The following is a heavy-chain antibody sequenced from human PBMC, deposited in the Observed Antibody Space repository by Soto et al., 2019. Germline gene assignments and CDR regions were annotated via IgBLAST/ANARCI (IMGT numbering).Heavy chain of an antibody. CDR1: GDSISSGGYH. D-gene: IGHD6-13*01. V-gene: IGHV4-31*03. CDR2: IYYSGDT. J-gene: IGHJ4*02. CDR3: ARLAYSSRGGQFFDY. Sequence: QVQLQESGPGLVEPSQTLSLTCNVSGDSISSGGYHWSWIRKHPGKGLEWIVYIYYSGDTYYNPSLKSRVDISVHTSKKQFSLNLSSATAADTAVYYCARLAYSSRGGQFFDYWGQGVLVTVSS.